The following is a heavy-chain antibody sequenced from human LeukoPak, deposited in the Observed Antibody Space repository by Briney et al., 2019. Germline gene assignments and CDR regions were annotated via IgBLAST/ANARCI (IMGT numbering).Heavy chain of an antibody. V-gene: IGHV4-39*07. CDR1: GGSISSSSYY. CDR2: IYYSGST. Sequence: SETLSLTCTVSGGSISSSSYYWGWIRQPPGKGLEWIGSIYYSGSTYYNPSLKSRVTISVYTSKNQFSLKLSSVTAADTAVYYCARGSPTYYDFWSGYSGGDAFDIWGQGTMVTVSS. D-gene: IGHD3-3*01. J-gene: IGHJ3*02. CDR3: ARGSPTYYDFWSGYSGGDAFDI.